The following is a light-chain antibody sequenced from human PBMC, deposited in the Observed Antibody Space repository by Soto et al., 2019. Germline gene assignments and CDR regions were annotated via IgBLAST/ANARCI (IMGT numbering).Light chain of an antibody. CDR1: ISDVGGYDY. Sequence: QSALTQPASVSGSPGQSITISCIGTISDVGGYDYVSWYQQHPGKAPKVIIYEVSHRPSGVSYRFSGSKSGNTASLTISGLQAEDEADYYCSSYAGYSTWVFGGGTKVTVL. CDR2: EVS. J-gene: IGLJ3*02. CDR3: SSYAGYSTWV. V-gene: IGLV2-14*01.